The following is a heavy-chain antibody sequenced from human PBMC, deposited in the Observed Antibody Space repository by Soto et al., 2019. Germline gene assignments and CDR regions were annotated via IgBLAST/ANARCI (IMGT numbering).Heavy chain of an antibody. Sequence: GSLRLSCAASGFTFSSYAMSWVRQAPGKGLEWVSAISGSGGSTYYADSVKGRFTIPRDNSKNTLYLPMNSLRAEETAVYYCAKDRWYYYDSSGYYGDAFDIWGQGNMVTVSS. CDR3: AKDRWYYYDSSGYYGDAFDI. J-gene: IGHJ3*02. V-gene: IGHV3-23*01. CDR2: ISGSGGST. D-gene: IGHD3-22*01. CDR1: GFTFSSYA.